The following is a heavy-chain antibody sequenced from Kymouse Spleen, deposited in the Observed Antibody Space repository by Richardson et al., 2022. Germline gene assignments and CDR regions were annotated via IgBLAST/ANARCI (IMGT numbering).Heavy chain of an antibody. Sequence: QVQLQESGPGLVKPSGTLSLTCAVSGGSISSSNWWSWVRQPPGKGLEWIGEIYHSGSTNYNPSLKSRVTISVDKSKNQFSLKLSSVTAADTAVYVGDTVIGSSTKTMLPRDPGLWVSVAPGSGLTHRG*ILPALGPGHPGHRLL. D-gene: IGHD6-6*01. CDR1: GGSISSSNW. J-gene: IGHJ1*01. V-gene: IGHV4-4*02. CDR2: IYHSGST. CDR3: DTVIGSSTKTMLPRDPGLWVSVAPGSGLTHRG*ILPA.